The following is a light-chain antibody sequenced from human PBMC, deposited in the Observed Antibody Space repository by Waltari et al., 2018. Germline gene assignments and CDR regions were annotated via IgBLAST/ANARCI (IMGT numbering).Light chain of an antibody. Sequence: QSALTQPRSVSGSPGQSVAISCTGTSSDVGGYNYVSLCQQYPGTAPKLIIYVVTKRPSGGPDRFSGSKSGNTASLTISGLQAEDEADYYCCSYAGTSTPLFGGGTKLTVL. V-gene: IGLV2-11*01. CDR2: VVT. CDR3: CSYAGTSTPL. CDR1: SSDVGGYNY. J-gene: IGLJ2*01.